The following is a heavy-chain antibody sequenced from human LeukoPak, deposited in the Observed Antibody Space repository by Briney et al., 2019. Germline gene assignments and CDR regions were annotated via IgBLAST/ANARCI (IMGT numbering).Heavy chain of an antibody. J-gene: IGHJ4*02. V-gene: IGHV3-21*01. CDR1: GFTFSSYS. CDR2: ISSSSSYI. CDR3: ARSFLSIAAAATDY. D-gene: IGHD6-13*01. Sequence: GGSLRLSCAASGFTFSSYSMNWVRQAPGKGLEWVSSISSSSSYIYYADSVKGRFSISRDNAKNSLYLQMNSLRAEDTAVYYCARSFLSIAAAATDYWGQGTLVTVSS.